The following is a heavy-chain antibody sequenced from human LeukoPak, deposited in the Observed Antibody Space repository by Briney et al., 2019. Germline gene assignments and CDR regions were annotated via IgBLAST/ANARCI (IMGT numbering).Heavy chain of an antibody. CDR1: VYSFTSYW. D-gene: IGHD1-26*01. V-gene: IGHV5-51*01. CDR2: IYPGDVDT. J-gene: IGHJ6*01. Sequence: GQSLKISCKGSVYSFTSYWIAWVRQMLGKGLEWMGIIYPGDVDTTYSPSFQGQVNISGDKYISTAYVEGGSLKASDTAMYYCARHTARWELLGFFYHVMDVWGQGTTVTVP. CDR3: ARHTARWELLGFFYHVMDV.